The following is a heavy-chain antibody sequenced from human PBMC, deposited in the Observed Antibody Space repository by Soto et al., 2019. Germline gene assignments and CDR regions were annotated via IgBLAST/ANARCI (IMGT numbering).Heavy chain of an antibody. CDR2: IWYDGSNK. J-gene: IGHJ6*02. CDR1: GFTFSSYG. V-gene: IGHV3-33*01. D-gene: IGHD3-10*01. Sequence: QVQLVESGGGVVQPGRSLRLSCAASGFTFSSYGMHWVRQAPGKGLEWVAVIWYDGSNKYYADSVKGRFTISRDNSKNTLYLQRNSLRAEDTAVYYCARGRITMVRGGLYCYYGMDVWGQGTTVTVSS. CDR3: ARGRITMVRGGLYCYYGMDV.